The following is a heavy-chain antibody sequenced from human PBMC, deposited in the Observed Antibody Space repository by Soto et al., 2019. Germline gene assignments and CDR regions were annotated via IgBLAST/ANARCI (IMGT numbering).Heavy chain of an antibody. CDR3: ANTERVRGSYYFAGMDV. V-gene: IGHV3-23*01. CDR2: ISGSGGST. J-gene: IGHJ6*02. D-gene: IGHD1-26*01. Sequence: GGSLRLSCAASGFTFSSYAMSWVRQAPGKGLEWVSAISGSGGSTYYADSVKGRFTISRDNSKNTLYLQMNSLRAEDTAVYYCANTERVRGSYYFAGMDVWGQGTTVTVSS. CDR1: GFTFSSYA.